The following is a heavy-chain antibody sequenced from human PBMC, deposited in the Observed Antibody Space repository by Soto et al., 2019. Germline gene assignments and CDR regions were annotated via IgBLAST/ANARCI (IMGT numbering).Heavy chain of an antibody. CDR3: ARDLKPSTAVTLVVDC. CDR1: GFNFSTYS. CDR2: VSSSSTYI. J-gene: IGHJ4*02. D-gene: IGHD4-4*01. Sequence: GSLRLPCAASGFNFSTYSMNWVRQAPGKGLEWVSSVSSSSTYIYYADSVKGRFTISRDNAKNSLYLQMNSLRAEDTAVYYCARDLKPSTAVTLVVDCWGQGTLVTVSS. V-gene: IGHV3-21*01.